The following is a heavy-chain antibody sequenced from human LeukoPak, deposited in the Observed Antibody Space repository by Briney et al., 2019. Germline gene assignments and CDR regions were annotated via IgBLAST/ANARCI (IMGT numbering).Heavy chain of an antibody. V-gene: IGHV3-23*01. CDR2: ISGSGGST. J-gene: IGHJ4*02. D-gene: IGHD3-10*01. CDR1: GFTFSSYA. CDR3: AKTVGYGSFDFDY. Sequence: GGSLRLSCAASGFTFSSYAMSWVRQAPGKGLEWVSAISGSGGSTYYADSVKGRFTISRDNYKNTLYLQMNGLRAEDTAVYYCAKTVGYGSFDFDYWGQGTLVTVSS.